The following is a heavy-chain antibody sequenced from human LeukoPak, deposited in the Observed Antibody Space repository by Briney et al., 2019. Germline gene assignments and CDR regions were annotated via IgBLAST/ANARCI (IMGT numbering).Heavy chain of an antibody. Sequence: SQTLSLTCTVSSGSISSGGYYWSWIRQPAGKGLEWIGRIYIDGSTNYNSSLKSRVTISIDASKNQFSLKLSSVTAADTAIYYCARSVSYYISHRGYWGQGIMVTVSS. V-gene: IGHV4-61*02. D-gene: IGHD1-26*01. CDR2: IYIDGST. J-gene: IGHJ4*02. CDR3: ARSVSYYISHRGY. CDR1: SGSISSGGYY.